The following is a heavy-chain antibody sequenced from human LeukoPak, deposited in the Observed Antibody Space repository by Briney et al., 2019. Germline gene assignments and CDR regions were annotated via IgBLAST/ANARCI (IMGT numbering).Heavy chain of an antibody. CDR3: ARDAVDTANAV. D-gene: IGHD5-18*01. V-gene: IGHV3-48*04. CDR1: GFTFSSYS. Sequence: GGSLSLSCAASGFTFSSYSMNWVRQAPGKGLEWVSYISSRSSNIYYADSVKGRFTISRDNAKNTLYLQMNSLRAEDTAVYYCARDAVDTANAVWGQGTTVTVSS. J-gene: IGHJ6*02. CDR2: ISSRSSNI.